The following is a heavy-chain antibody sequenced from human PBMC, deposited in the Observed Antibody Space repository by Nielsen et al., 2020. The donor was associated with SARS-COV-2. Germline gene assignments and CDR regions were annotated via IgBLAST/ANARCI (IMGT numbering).Heavy chain of an antibody. J-gene: IGHJ4*02. V-gene: IGHV3-7*01. CDR3: ARGLGEVADY. Sequence: GGSLRLSCVVSGFNFRGYWMTWVRQAPGKGLEWVGNIKLDGSEKYYVDSVKGRFTISRDNARNTLYLQMNSLRVEDTAVYYCARGLGEVADYWGQGALVTVSS. D-gene: IGHD3-10*01. CDR1: GFNFRGYW. CDR2: IKLDGSEK.